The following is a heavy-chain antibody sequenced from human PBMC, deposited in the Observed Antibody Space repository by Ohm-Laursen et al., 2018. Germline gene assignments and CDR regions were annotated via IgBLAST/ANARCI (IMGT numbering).Heavy chain of an antibody. Sequence: SVKVSCKVSGYTLTELSMHWVRQAPGKGLEWMGGFDPEDGETIYAQKFQGRVTMTEDTSTDTAYMELSSLRSEDTAVYYCATQETREYGMDVWGQGTTVTVSS. CDR2: FDPEDGET. CDR1: GYTLTELS. D-gene: IGHD5-24*01. V-gene: IGHV1-24*01. J-gene: IGHJ6*02. CDR3: ATQETREYGMDV.